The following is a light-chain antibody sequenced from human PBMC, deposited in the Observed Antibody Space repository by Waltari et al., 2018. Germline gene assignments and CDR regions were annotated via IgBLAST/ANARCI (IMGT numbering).Light chain of an antibody. J-gene: IGKJ4*01. Sequence: EIVLTQSPGTLSLSPGERATLSCRASESVRRALAWYQQRPGQAPRLLIYDASSRATGIPDRFSGSGSGTDFSLTISRLEPEDFAVYYCQQYDSIVLTFGGGTKVEI. V-gene: IGKV3-20*01. CDR3: QQYDSIVLT. CDR2: DAS. CDR1: ESVRRA.